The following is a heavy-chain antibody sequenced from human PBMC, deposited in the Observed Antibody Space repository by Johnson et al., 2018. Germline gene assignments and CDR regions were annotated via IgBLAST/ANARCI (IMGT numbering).Heavy chain of an antibody. CDR1: GSTFVYYW. J-gene: IGHJ6*02. V-gene: IGHV3-11*01. D-gene: IGHD6-13*01. CDR3: AREMYSRSEYGMDV. Sequence: SGGSLRLSCAASGSTFVYYWMSWIRQAPGKGLEWVSYISRSGSSIYYADSVKGRFTISRDNAKNSLYLQMNSLRAEDTAVYYCAREMYSRSEYGMDVWGQGTTVTVSS. CDR2: ISRSGSSI.